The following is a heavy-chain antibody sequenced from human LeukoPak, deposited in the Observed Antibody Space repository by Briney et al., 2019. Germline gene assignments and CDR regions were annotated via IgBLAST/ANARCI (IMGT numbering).Heavy chain of an antibody. V-gene: IGHV4-39*07. J-gene: IGHJ4*02. CDR3: ARDINYGPFDY. Sequence: SETLSLTCTVSGGSISSSSYYWGWIRQPPGKGLEWIGSIYYSGSTYYNPSLKSRVTISVDTSKNQFSLKLSSVTAADTAVYYCARDINYGPFDYWGQGTLVTVSS. D-gene: IGHD3-16*01. CDR2: IYYSGST. CDR1: GGSISSSSYY.